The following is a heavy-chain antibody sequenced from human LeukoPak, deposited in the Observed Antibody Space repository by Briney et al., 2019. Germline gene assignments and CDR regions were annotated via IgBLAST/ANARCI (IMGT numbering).Heavy chain of an antibody. V-gene: IGHV3-7*01. CDR3: ATPADDY. CDR2: IKEDGSEK. CDR1: GFTFSSYA. Sequence: PGGSLRLSCAASGFTFSSYAMSWVRQAPGKGLEWVANIKEDGSEKSYVDSVKGRFTISRDNAKSSLYLQMNSLRAEDTALYYCATPADDYWGQGTLVTVSS. J-gene: IGHJ4*02.